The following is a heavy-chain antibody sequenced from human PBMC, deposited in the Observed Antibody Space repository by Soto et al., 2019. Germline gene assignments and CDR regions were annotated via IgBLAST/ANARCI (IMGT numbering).Heavy chain of an antibody. V-gene: IGHV1-18*01. Sequence: QVQLVQSGGEVKKPGASVKVSCKASGYTFSDYGISWVRQAPGQGLEWMGWIGPYNDNTNYAQKFQGRVTMTRDTSTTTAYMELRGLRSDDTAVYYCALDFSSGYYIRYFDYWGQGTLVIVSS. CDR1: GYTFSDYG. CDR3: ALDFSSGYYIRYFDY. J-gene: IGHJ4*02. D-gene: IGHD3-3*01. CDR2: IGPYNDNT.